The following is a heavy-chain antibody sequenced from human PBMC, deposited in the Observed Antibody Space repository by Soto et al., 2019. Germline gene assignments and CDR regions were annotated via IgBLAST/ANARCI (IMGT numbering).Heavy chain of an antibody. V-gene: IGHV1-58*01. CDR1: GFTFTSSA. CDR2: IVVGSGNT. D-gene: IGHD3-3*01. CDR3: AAESRGRITIFGVVRTSYGMDV. J-gene: IGHJ6*02. Sequence: QMQLVQSGPEVKKPGTSVKVSCKASGFTFTSSAVQWVLQARGQRLEWIGWIVVGSGNTNYAQKFQERVTITRDMSTSTAYMELSSLRSEDTAVYYCAAESRGRITIFGVVRTSYGMDVWGQGTTVTVSS.